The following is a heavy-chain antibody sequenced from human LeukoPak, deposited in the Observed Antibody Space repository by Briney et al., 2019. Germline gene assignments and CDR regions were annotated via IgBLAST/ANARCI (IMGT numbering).Heavy chain of an antibody. Sequence: ASVKVSCKAPGYTFTSYDINWVRQATGQGLEWMGWMNPNSGNTGYAQKFQGRVTITRNTSISTAYMELSSLRSEDTAVYYCARGIITTYYYYMDVWGKGTTVTVSS. D-gene: IGHD3-3*01. V-gene: IGHV1-8*03. CDR1: GYTFTSYD. J-gene: IGHJ6*03. CDR3: ARGIITTYYYYMDV. CDR2: MNPNSGNT.